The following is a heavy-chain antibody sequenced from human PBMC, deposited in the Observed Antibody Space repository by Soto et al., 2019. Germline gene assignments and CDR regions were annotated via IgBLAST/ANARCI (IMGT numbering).Heavy chain of an antibody. Sequence: QVQLQQWGAGLLKPSETLSLTCAVSSGPFSGYYWSWIRQSPGKGLEWIGEISHSGSTNYHPALKSRVTISVDTSKTQFSLKLSSVTAADTAVYYCAISYITNDAFDIWGQGTLVTLSS. J-gene: IGHJ3*02. CDR1: SGPFSGYY. CDR2: ISHSGST. D-gene: IGHD1-1*01. V-gene: IGHV4-34*01. CDR3: AISYITNDAFDI.